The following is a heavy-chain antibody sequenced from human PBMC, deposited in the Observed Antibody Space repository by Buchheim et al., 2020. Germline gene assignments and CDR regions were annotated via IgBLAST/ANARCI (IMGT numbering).Heavy chain of an antibody. V-gene: IGHV3-30-3*01. CDR2: ISHDGSTS. Sequence: QVQLVESGGGVVQPGGSLRLSCALSRTTFSNYGFHWVRQAPGKGPEWVAVISHDGSTSYYADSMKGRFPISRDTYRDTLYLQMSRLRVEDTAVYYCARNLGVGTAPNANKYLYIMDAWGQGTT. D-gene: IGHD1/OR15-1a*01. J-gene: IGHJ6*02. CDR3: ARNLGVGTAPNANKYLYIMDA. CDR1: RTTFSNYG.